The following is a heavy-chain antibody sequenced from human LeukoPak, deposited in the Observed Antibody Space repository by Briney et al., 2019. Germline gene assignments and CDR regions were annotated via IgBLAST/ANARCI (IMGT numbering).Heavy chain of an antibody. V-gene: IGHV3-74*01. CDR1: GFTFSSYW. CDR2: INSDGSST. J-gene: IGHJ6*03. CDR3: ARLGTDNWSYYYYYMDV. Sequence: GGSLRLSCAASGFTFSSYWMHWVRQAPGKGLVWVSRINSDGSSTSYADSVKGRFTISRDNAKNTLYLQMNSLRAEDTAVYYCARLGTDNWSYYYYYMDVWGKGTTVTVSS. D-gene: IGHD1-20*01.